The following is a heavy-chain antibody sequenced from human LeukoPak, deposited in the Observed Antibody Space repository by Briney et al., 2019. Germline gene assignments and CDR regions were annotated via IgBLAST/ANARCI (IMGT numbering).Heavy chain of an antibody. D-gene: IGHD5-12*01. CDR1: GDSVSSNSAA. J-gene: IGHJ6*03. Sequence: SQTLSLTCAISGDSVSSNSAAWNWIRQSPSGGLEWLGRTYYRSKWYNDYAVSVKSRITINPDTSKNQFSLQLNSVTPEDTAVYYCARDLGYSGYDRGHLMDVWGKGTTVTVSS. V-gene: IGHV6-1*01. CDR3: ARDLGYSGYDRGHLMDV. CDR2: TYYRSKWYN.